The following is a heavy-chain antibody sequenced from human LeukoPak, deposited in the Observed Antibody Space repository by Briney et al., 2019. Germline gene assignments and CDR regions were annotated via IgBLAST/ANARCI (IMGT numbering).Heavy chain of an antibody. CDR1: GFSIGPFW. CDR2: IRGHASRL. Sequence: PGGSLRLSCVASGFSIGPFWMTWVRQAPGKGLEWVANIRGHASRLYYVDSMKGRFTISRDNAKNSLYLKMSNLRAEDTSVYYCARDRNYCSSDRCYDVFDIWGQGTMVTVPS. D-gene: IGHD6-19*01. V-gene: IGHV3-7*01. CDR3: ARDRNYCSSDRCYDVFDI. J-gene: IGHJ3*02.